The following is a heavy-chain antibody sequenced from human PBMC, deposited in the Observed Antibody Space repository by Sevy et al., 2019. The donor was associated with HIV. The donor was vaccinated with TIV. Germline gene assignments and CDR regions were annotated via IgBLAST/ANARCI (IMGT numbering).Heavy chain of an antibody. J-gene: IGHJ1*01. Sequence: GGSLRLSCAASGFTFSSYAMHWVRQAPGKGLEWVAVIWYDGSNKYYADSVKGRFTISRDNSKNTLYLQMNSLRAEDTAVYYCAKDYSSSWYGGYFQHWGQGTLVTVS. CDR1: GFTFSSYA. D-gene: IGHD6-13*01. CDR3: AKDYSSSWYGGYFQH. V-gene: IGHV3-33*06. CDR2: IWYDGSNK.